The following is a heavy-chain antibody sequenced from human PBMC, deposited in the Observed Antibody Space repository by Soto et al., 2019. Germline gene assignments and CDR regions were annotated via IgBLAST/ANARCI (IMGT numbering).Heavy chain of an antibody. J-gene: IGHJ4*02. CDR1: GFTFSNAW. V-gene: IGHV3-15*01. CDR2: IKSKTDGGTT. CDR3: TTDLWNSQDFFDY. Sequence: GGSLRLSCAASGFTFSNAWMSWVRQAPGKGLEWVGRIKSKTDGGTTDYAAPVKGRFTISRDDPKNTLYLQMNSLKTEDTAVYYCTTDLWNSQDFFDYWGQGTLVTVSS. D-gene: IGHD1-7*01.